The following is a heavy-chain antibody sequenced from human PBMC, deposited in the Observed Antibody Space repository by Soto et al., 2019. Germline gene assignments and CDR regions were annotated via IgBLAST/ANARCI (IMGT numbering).Heavy chain of an antibody. V-gene: IGHV1-69*13. CDR3: ARDRGVQAMIVGHDAFDI. CDR2: IIPIFGTA. J-gene: IGHJ3*02. Sequence: GASVKVSCKASGGTFSSYAISWVRQAPGQGLEWMGGIIPIFGTANCAQKFQGRVTITADESTSTAYMELSSLRSEDTAVYYCARDRGVQAMIVGHDAFDIWGQGTMVTVSS. D-gene: IGHD3-22*01. CDR1: GGTFSSYA.